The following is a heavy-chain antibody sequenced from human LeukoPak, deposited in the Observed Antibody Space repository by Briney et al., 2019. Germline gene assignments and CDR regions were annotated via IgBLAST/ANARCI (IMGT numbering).Heavy chain of an antibody. D-gene: IGHD3-16*02. CDR2: IYHSGST. V-gene: IGHV4-30-2*01. CDR3: ARAPITFGGVIVRPHYFDY. CDR1: GGSISSGDYY. Sequence: SETLSLTCTVSGGSISSGDYYWSWIRQPPGKGLEWIGYIYHSGSTYYNPSLKSRVTISVDRSKNQFSLKLSSVTAADTAVYYCARAPITFGGVIVRPHYFDYWGQGTLVTVSS. J-gene: IGHJ4*02.